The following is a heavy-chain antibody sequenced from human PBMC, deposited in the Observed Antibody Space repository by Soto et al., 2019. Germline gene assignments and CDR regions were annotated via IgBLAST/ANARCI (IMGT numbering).Heavy chain of an antibody. Sequence: QVQLVQSGAEVKKPGASVQVSCKASGYTFTNYDINWVRQATGQGLEWMGWINTKSGNRGYAQQSQGRVIMTSSTSISTAYMELSSLRSEDTAVYYCVRVYGEIDYWGQGTLVTVSS. CDR3: VRVYGEIDY. V-gene: IGHV1-8*01. CDR1: GYTFTNYD. J-gene: IGHJ4*02. D-gene: IGHD4-17*01. CDR2: INTKSGNR.